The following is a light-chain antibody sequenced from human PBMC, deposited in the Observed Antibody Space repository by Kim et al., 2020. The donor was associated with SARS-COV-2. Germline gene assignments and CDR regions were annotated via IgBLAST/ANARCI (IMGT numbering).Light chain of an antibody. V-gene: IGLV1-47*01. CDR1: TFNIASNY. CDR2: RND. J-gene: IGLJ7*01. Sequence: QSVLTQLPSASGTPGQWVTISCSGSTFNIASNYVYWYQQLPGTAPKLLIYRNDQRPSGVPDRFSGSKSGTSASLAISGLRSEDEAHYYCATWDDSLTVFGGGTQLTVL. CDR3: ATWDDSLTV.